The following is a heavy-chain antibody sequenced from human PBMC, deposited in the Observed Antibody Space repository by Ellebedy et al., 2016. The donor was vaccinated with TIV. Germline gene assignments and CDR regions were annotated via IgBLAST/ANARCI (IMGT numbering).Heavy chain of an antibody. J-gene: IGHJ6*02. D-gene: IGHD2-8*01. CDR3: ARRPAVDGDYYYYGMDV. CDR2: MNPNSGNT. V-gene: IGHV1-8*01. CDR1: GYTFTSYD. Sequence: ASVKVSCXASGYTFTSYDINWVRQATGQGLEWMGWMNPNSGNTGYAQKFQGRVTMTRNTSISTAYMELSSLRSEDTAVYYCARRPAVDGDYYYYGMDVWGQGTTVTVSS.